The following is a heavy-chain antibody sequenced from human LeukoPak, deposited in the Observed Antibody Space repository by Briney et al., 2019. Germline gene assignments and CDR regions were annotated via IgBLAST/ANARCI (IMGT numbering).Heavy chain of an antibody. J-gene: IGHJ4*02. D-gene: IGHD6-13*01. V-gene: IGHV3-23*01. Sequence: PGGSLRLSCAASGFAFTNYDMSWIRQAPGKGLEWVSSITTSGAGTYYPDFVKGRFTISRDNSKNTLYLLMNSLRAEDTAVFYCAIGQQPYLFDYWGQGTLVTVSS. CDR1: GFAFTNYD. CDR2: ITTSGAGT. CDR3: AIGQQPYLFDY.